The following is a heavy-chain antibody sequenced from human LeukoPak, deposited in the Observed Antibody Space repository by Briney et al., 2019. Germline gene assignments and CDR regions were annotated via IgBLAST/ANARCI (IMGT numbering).Heavy chain of an antibody. CDR1: GFTFSSYG. CDR2: IWYDGSNK. Sequence: GGSLRLSCAASGFTFSSYGMHWVRQAPGKGLEWVAVIWYDGSNKYYADSVKGRFTISRDNSKNTLYLQMNSLRAEDTAVYYCAKIPIVGPGGYWGQGTLVTVSS. V-gene: IGHV3-30*02. CDR3: AKIPIVGPGGY. J-gene: IGHJ4*02. D-gene: IGHD1-26*01.